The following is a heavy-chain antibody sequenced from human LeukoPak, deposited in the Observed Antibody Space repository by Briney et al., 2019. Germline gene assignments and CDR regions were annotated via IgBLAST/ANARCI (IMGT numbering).Heavy chain of an antibody. CDR2: IYYSGST. V-gene: IGHV4-39*01. CDR3: ARRTASSPGRGRRSLKGYYFDY. CDR1: GGSISSSSYY. J-gene: IGHJ4*02. D-gene: IGHD6-13*01. Sequence: PWETLSLTCTVSGGSISSSSYYWGWIRQPPGKGLEWIGSIYYSGSTYYNPSLKSRVTISVDTSKNQFSLKLSSVTAADTAVYYCARRTASSPGRGRRSLKGYYFDYWGQGTLVTVSS.